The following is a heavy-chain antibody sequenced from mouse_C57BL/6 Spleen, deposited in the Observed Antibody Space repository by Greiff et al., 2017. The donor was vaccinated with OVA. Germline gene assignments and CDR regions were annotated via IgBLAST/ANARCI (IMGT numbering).Heavy chain of an antibody. Sequence: EVKLQQSGPELVKPGASVKISCKASGYTFTDYYMNWVKQSHGKSLEWIGDINPNNGGTSYNQKFKGKATLTVDKSSSTAYMELRSLTSEDSAVYYCARWDAYFDYWGQGTTLTVSS. CDR2: INPNNGGT. CDR1: GYTFTDYY. CDR3: ARWDAYFDY. J-gene: IGHJ2*01. V-gene: IGHV1-26*01. D-gene: IGHD4-1*01.